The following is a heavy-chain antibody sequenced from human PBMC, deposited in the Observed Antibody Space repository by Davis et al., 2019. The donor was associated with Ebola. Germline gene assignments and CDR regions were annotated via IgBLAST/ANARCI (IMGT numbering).Heavy chain of an antibody. Sequence: PRGSLTLSCAASRFTFTSDAMSWVRHAPGKGLEWVSAISGSGGSTYYADSVTGRFTISRDNSKHTLYLQMNSLRGEDTAVHPCANPDGRTGARPEYYYYIMDVWGQGTTVTVSS. CDR2: ISGSGGST. CDR3: ANPDGRTGARPEYYYYIMDV. CDR1: RFTFTSDA. D-gene: IGHD6-6*01. V-gene: IGHV3-23*01. J-gene: IGHJ6*02.